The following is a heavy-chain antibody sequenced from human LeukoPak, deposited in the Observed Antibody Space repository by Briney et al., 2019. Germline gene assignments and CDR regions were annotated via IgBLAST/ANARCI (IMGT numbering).Heavy chain of an antibody. Sequence: PSETLSLTCAVYGGSFSGYYWSWIRQPPGKGLEWIGEINHSGSTNYNPSLKSRVTISVDTSKNQFSLKLSSVTASDTAVYYCAREGASWGSIDYWGQGTLVTVSS. V-gene: IGHV4-34*01. CDR2: INHSGST. D-gene: IGHD7-27*01. CDR1: GGSFSGYY. J-gene: IGHJ4*02. CDR3: AREGASWGSIDY.